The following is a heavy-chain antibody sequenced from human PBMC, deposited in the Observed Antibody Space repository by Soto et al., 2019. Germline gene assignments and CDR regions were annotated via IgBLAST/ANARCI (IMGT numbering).Heavy chain of an antibody. V-gene: IGHV3-23*01. Sequence: GSLRLSCAASGFTFSSYAMSWVRQAPGKGLEWVSAISGSGGSTYYADSVKGRFTISRDNSKNTLYLQMNSLRAEDTAVYYCAKDPRKRYYDSSGSRNWFDPWGQGTLVTVSS. D-gene: IGHD3-22*01. J-gene: IGHJ5*02. CDR1: GFTFSSYA. CDR2: ISGSGGST. CDR3: AKDPRKRYYDSSGSRNWFDP.